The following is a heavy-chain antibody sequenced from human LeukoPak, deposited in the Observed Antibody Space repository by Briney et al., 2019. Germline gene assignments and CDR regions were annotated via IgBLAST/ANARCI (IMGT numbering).Heavy chain of an antibody. J-gene: IGHJ5*02. V-gene: IGHV4-30-2*01. CDR2: IYHSGST. CDR1: GGFISSGGYY. Sequence: PSGTLSLTCTVSGGFISSGGYYWSWIRQPPGKGLEWIGYIYHSGSTYYNPSLKSRVTISVDRSKNQFSLKLSSVTAADTAVYYCARDSGTTEINWFDPWGQGTLVTVSS. CDR3: ARDSGTTEINWFDP. D-gene: IGHD1-1*01.